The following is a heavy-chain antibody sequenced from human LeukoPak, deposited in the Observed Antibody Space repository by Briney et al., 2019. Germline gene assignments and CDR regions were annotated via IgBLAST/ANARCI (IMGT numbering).Heavy chain of an antibody. CDR3: AKVTGGGEPKGWFDP. J-gene: IGHJ5*02. Sequence: RGSLRLSCAASGFTFSSYGIHWVRQAPGKGLEWVAFIRYDGSNKYYADSVKGRFTISRDNSKSTLYLQMNSLSAEDTAVYYCAKVTGGGEPKGWFDPWGQGTLVTVSS. CDR2: IRYDGSNK. V-gene: IGHV3-30*02. D-gene: IGHD2-21*01. CDR1: GFTFSSYG.